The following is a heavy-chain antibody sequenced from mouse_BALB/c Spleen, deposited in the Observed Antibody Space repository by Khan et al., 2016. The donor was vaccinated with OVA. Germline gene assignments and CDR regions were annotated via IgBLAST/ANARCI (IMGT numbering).Heavy chain of an antibody. J-gene: IGHJ3*01. Sequence: QVQLQPSGPELVRPGASVKMSCKASGYTFTSFWIHWVKQRPGQGLEWIGMIDPSKSETRLNQKFKDKATLNVDKSSNTAYMQLSRLTSEDSAVYYGARGGYGSPFAYWGQGTLVTVSA. V-gene: IGHV1S127*01. CDR2: IDPSKSET. D-gene: IGHD1-1*01. CDR3: ARGGYGSPFAY. CDR1: GYTFTSFW.